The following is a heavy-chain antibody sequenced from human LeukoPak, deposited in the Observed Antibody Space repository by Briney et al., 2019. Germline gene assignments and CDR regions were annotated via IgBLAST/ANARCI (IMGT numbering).Heavy chain of an antibody. CDR2: ISANNGNT. CDR1: GYTFTSYG. D-gene: IGHD6-19*01. Sequence: ASVKVSCKASGYTFTSYGISWVRQAPGQGLEWMGWISANNGNTNYAQKFQGRVSMTTATSTRTAYMELRCLTSDDTAVYYCARDALDSRGWYIHWGPGNLVTVSS. V-gene: IGHV1-18*01. J-gene: IGHJ4*02. CDR3: ARDALDSRGWYIH.